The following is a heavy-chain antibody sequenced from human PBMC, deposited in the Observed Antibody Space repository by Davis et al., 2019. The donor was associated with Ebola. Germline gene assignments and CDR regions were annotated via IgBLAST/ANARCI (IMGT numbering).Heavy chain of an antibody. CDR2: ISSSGSTI. Sequence: GESLKISCAASGFTFSDYYMSWIRQAPGKGLEWVSYISSSGSTIYYADSVKGRFTISRDNAKNSLYLQMNSLRAEDTAVYYCARAQITVMGFDPWGQGTLVTVSS. CDR3: ARAQITVMGFDP. V-gene: IGHV3-11*01. J-gene: IGHJ5*02. D-gene: IGHD5-18*01. CDR1: GFTFSDYY.